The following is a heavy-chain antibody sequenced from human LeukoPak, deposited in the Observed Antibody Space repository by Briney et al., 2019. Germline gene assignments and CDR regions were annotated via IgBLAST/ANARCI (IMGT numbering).Heavy chain of an antibody. D-gene: IGHD1-14*01. V-gene: IGHV3-53*01. Sequence: PGGSLRLSCAASGFTFRTRWMSWVRQAPGKGLEWVSVLYSDGNTKYADSVQGRFTISRDNSKNTLYLEMNSLSPDDTAVYYCARGVEPLAANTLAYWGQGTLVTVSS. CDR1: GFTFRTRW. J-gene: IGHJ4*02. CDR3: ARGVEPLAANTLAY. CDR2: LYSDGNT.